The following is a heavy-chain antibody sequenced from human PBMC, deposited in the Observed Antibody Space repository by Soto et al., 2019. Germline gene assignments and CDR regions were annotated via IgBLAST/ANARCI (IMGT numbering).Heavy chain of an antibody. V-gene: IGHV4-34*01. CDR3: ARRGPAFHCSGGSCHHYYYYMDV. J-gene: IGHJ6*03. D-gene: IGHD2-15*01. CDR2: INHSGST. Sequence: QVQLQQWGAGLLKPSETLSLTCAVYGGSFSGYYWSWIRQPPGKGLEWIGEINHSGSTNYNPSLKSRVTISVDTSKNQFSLKLSSVTAADTAVYYCARRGPAFHCSGGSCHHYYYYMDVWGKGTTVTVSS. CDR1: GGSFSGYY.